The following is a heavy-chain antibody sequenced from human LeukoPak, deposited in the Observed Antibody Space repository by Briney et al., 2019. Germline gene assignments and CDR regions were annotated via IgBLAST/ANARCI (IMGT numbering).Heavy chain of an antibody. D-gene: IGHD6-6*01. CDR1: GYTFTGYY. CDR3: ARDHRAYSSSYWFDP. V-gene: IGHV1-2*06. J-gene: IGHJ5*02. Sequence: ASVKVSCKASGYTFTGYYTHWVRQAPGQGLEWIGRINPNSGGTNYAQKFQGRVTMTRDTSISTAYMELSRLRSDDTALYYCARDHRAYSSSYWFDPWGQGTLVTVSS. CDR2: INPNSGGT.